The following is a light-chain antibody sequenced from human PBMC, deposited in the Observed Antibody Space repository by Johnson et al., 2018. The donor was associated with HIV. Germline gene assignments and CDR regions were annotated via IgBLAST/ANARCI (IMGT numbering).Light chain of an antibody. Sequence: QSVLTQPPSVSAAPGQKVTISCSGTSSNVGNNYVSWYQQFPGTAPKLLIYEKNKRPSGIPDRFSASKSGTSATLAITGLQTGDEADYYCGTWDSSLSAHYVFGTATKVTVL. CDR2: EKN. V-gene: IGLV1-51*02. J-gene: IGLJ1*01. CDR1: SSNVGNNY. CDR3: GTWDSSLSAHYV.